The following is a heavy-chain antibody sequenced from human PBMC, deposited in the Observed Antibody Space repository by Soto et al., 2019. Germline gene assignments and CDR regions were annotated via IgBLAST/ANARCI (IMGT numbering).Heavy chain of an antibody. Sequence: QITLKESGPTLVKPTQTLTLTCTFSGFSLSASGVGVGWIRQPPGKALEWLALIYWDDDKRYSSSLNSRLTITKDTSKNQVVLTMTNMDPVDTATYYCAHSRPPRLLDYWGQGTLVTVSS. J-gene: IGHJ4*02. V-gene: IGHV2-5*02. D-gene: IGHD6-6*01. CDR2: IYWDDDK. CDR1: GFSLSASGVG. CDR3: AHSRPPRLLDY.